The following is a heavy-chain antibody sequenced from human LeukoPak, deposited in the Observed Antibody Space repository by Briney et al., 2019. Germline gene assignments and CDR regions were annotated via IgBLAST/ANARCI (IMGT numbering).Heavy chain of an antibody. CDR2: INPNSGGT. J-gene: IGHJ4*02. D-gene: IGHD1-26*01. CDR1: GYTFTGYY. CDR3: ARESGAFHGSYFDY. V-gene: IGHV1-2*02. Sequence: EASVKVSCKASGYTFTGYYMHWVRQAPGQGLEWMGWINPNSGGTNYAQKFQGRVTMTRDTSISTPYMELSRLRSDDTAVYYCARESGAFHGSYFDYWGQGTLVTVSS.